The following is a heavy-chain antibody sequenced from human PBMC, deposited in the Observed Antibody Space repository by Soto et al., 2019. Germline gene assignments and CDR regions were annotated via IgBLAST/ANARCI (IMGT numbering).Heavy chain of an antibody. CDR3: ARVQDYCSGGSCPIMSYYMDV. CDR1: GFTVSSNY. V-gene: IGHV3-66*01. CDR2: IYSGGST. J-gene: IGHJ6*03. Sequence: GGALRPSRAGPGFTVSSNYMSWGPQAPGKGLGWVSVIYSGGSTYYADSVKGRFTISRDNSKNTLYLQMNSLRAEDTAVYYCARVQDYCSGGSCPIMSYYMDVWGKGTTVTVSS. D-gene: IGHD2-15*01.